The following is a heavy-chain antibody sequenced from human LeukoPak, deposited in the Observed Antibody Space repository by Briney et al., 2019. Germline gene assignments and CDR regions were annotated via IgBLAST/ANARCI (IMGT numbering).Heavy chain of an antibody. D-gene: IGHD3-22*01. V-gene: IGHV1-2*02. J-gene: IGHJ5*02. CDR1: GYNFTDYY. CDR2: INPNSGGT. Sequence: ASVTVSFKSSGYNFTDYYMHWVRQAPGQGLEWMGWINPNSGGTNYAQKFQGRFTMTRDTSISTAYMELSRPRSDDTAVYYCARDAIGYYDSSGYAWFDPWGQGTLVTVSS. CDR3: ARDAIGYYDSSGYAWFDP.